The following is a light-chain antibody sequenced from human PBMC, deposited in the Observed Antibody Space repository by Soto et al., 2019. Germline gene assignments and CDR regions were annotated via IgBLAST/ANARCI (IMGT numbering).Light chain of an antibody. Sequence: QSVLTQPRSVSGSPGQSVTISCTGSSRDVGGYDFVSWYQQHPGKAPKLMISDVSERPSGVPDRFSGSKSANTASLTISGLQDEDEADYYCCSYAGTYTLVFGGGTKLTVL. CDR1: SRDVGGYDF. J-gene: IGLJ3*02. CDR2: DVS. V-gene: IGLV2-11*01. CDR3: CSYAGTYTLV.